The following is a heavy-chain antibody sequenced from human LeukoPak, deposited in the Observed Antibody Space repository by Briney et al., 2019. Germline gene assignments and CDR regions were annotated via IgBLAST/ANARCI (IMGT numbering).Heavy chain of an antibody. D-gene: IGHD2-2*01. CDR2: ISPNSGGT. Sequence: ASVKVSYKASGYTFSGYYMHWVRQAPGQGLEWMGRISPNSGGTNYAQKSQGRVTMTRDTSISTVYMELSRLRSDDTAVYYCARGDIVGVPAAGSSAWYDNPFDYWGQGTLVTVSS. CDR1: GYTFSGYY. V-gene: IGHV1-2*06. CDR3: ARGDIVGVPAAGSSAWYDNPFDY. J-gene: IGHJ4*02.